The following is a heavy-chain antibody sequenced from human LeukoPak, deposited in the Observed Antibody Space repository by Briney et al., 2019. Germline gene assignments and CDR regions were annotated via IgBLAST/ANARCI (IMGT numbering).Heavy chain of an antibody. Sequence: GGSLRLSCAASGFTFSSHGMHWVRQAPGKGLEWVTFISYDGSNKYYADSVKGRFTISRDNPKNTLFLQMNSLRAEDTAVYYCARQHTAATAFDYWGQGTLVTVSS. CDR3: ARQHTAATAFDY. J-gene: IGHJ4*02. CDR1: GFTFSSHG. V-gene: IGHV3-30*03. D-gene: IGHD6-13*01. CDR2: ISYDGSNK.